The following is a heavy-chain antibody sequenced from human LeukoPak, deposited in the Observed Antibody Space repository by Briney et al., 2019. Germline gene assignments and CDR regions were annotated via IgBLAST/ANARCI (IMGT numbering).Heavy chain of an antibody. CDR1: GFTFDDYA. CDR3: AKSHQRAFDI. V-gene: IGHV3-9*01. Sequence: GRSLRLSCAASGFTFDDYAMHWVRQAPGKGLEWVSGISWNSGDIGYADSVKGRFTISRDNAKNSLYLQMNSLRVEDTALYYCAKSHQRAFDIWGQGTMVTVSS. J-gene: IGHJ3*02. CDR2: ISWNSGDI.